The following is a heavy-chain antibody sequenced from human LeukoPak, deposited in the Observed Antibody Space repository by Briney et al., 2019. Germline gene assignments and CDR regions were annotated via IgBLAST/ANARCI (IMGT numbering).Heavy chain of an antibody. CDR1: GFTFSSYA. J-gene: IGHJ4*02. Sequence: GGSLRLSCAASGFTFSSYAMSWVRQAPGKGLEWVSAISGSGGSTYYADSVKGRFTISRDNSKNTLYLQMNSLRAEDTAVYYCAKATIFGVVIIPLYYFDYWGQGTLVTVSS. D-gene: IGHD3-3*01. CDR3: AKATIFGVVIIPLYYFDY. CDR2: ISGSGGST. V-gene: IGHV3-23*01.